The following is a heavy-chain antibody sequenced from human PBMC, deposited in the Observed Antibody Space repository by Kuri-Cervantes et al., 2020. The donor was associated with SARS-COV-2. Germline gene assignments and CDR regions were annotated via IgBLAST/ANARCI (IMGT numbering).Heavy chain of an antibody. D-gene: IGHD2-21*01. V-gene: IGHV3-30*18. CDR1: GFNFSRTD. CDR2: ISHDGKNK. CDR3: AKDRVGVQDF. J-gene: IGHJ4*02. Sequence: LSLTCAASGFNFSRTDMHWVRQAPGKGLELVAVISHDGKNKKCIASGKGRFTISRDNSQNTLYLHMKSLRSEDTAMYYCAKDRVGVQDFWGQGTLVTVSS.